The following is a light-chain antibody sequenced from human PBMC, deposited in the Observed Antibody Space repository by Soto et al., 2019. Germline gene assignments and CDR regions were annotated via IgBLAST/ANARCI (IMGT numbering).Light chain of an antibody. CDR1: QSVSNNY. J-gene: IGKJ1*01. CDR3: QQRYNWPRT. Sequence: EIVLTQSPGTLSLSPGERATLSCRASQSVSNNYLAWYQQKPGQAPRLLIYDVSNRATGIPARFSGSGSGTDFTLTISSLEPEDFAVYYCQQRYNWPRTFGQGTKVDIK. CDR2: DVS. V-gene: IGKV3-11*01.